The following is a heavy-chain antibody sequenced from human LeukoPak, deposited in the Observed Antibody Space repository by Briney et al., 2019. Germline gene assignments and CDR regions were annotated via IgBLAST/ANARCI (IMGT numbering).Heavy chain of an antibody. Sequence: ASVKVSCKASGGTFSSYAISWVRQVPGQGLEWMGRIIPILGIANYAQKFQGRVTITADKSTSTAYMELSSLRSEDTAVYYCARGFGELPGQFDYWGQGTLVTVSS. V-gene: IGHV1-69*04. CDR1: GGTFSSYA. CDR2: IIPILGIA. J-gene: IGHJ4*02. D-gene: IGHD3-10*01. CDR3: ARGFGELPGQFDY.